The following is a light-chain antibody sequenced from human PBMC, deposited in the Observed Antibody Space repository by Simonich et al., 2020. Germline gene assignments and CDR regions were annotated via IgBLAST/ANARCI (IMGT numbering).Light chain of an antibody. V-gene: IGKV4-1*01. CDR2: WAS. CDR1: QSVLYSSNNKNY. J-gene: IGKJ2*01. Sequence: DIVMTQSPDSLAVSLGERATINCKSSQSVLYSSNNKNYLAWYQQKPGQPPKLLIYWASTRESGAPDRFSGSGSGKDFTLTISSLQAEDVAVYYCQQYYSTPYTFGQGTKLEIK. CDR3: QQYYSTPYT.